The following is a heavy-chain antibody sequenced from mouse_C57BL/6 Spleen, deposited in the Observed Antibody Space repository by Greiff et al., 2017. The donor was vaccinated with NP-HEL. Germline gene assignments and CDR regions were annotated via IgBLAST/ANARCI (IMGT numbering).Heavy chain of an antibody. CDR1: GYTFTSYG. D-gene: IGHD2-3*01. V-gene: IGHV1-81*01. Sequence: QVQLQQSGAELARPGASVKLSCKASGYTFTSYGISWVKQRTGQGLEWIGEIYPRSGNTYYNEKFKGKATLTADKSSSTAYMELRSLTSEDSAVYFCARHDGYYEGVWFAYWGQGTLVTVSA. CDR3: ARHDGYYEGVWFAY. CDR2: IYPRSGNT. J-gene: IGHJ3*01.